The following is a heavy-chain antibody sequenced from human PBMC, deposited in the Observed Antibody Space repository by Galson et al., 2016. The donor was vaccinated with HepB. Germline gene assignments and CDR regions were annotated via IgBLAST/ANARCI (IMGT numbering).Heavy chain of an antibody. Sequence: SLRLSCAASGFTFSDYYMSWIRQAPGKGLEWVSYISPTSNDINFADSVVGRFSISRDNAKNSLYLQMNTRGAEDTAVYYCASPSGRFSVHTFELWGQGTMVTVSS. CDR2: ISPTSNDI. CDR3: ASPSGRFSVHTFEL. J-gene: IGHJ3*01. D-gene: IGHD1-26*01. CDR1: GFTFSDYY. V-gene: IGHV3-11*06.